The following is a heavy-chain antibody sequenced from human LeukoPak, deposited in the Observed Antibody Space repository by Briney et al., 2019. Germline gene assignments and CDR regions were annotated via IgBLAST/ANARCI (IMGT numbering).Heavy chain of an antibody. D-gene: IGHD3-3*02. Sequence: PSETLSLTCAVSGGSFSGYYWSWIRQPPGKGLEWIGEINHGRSTNYNPSLKSRVTMSVDTSKNQFSLKPSSVTAADTAIYYCARGQFWSGYSIWGQGTLVTVSS. CDR1: GGSFSGYY. CDR3: ARGQFWSGYSI. J-gene: IGHJ4*02. CDR2: INHGRST. V-gene: IGHV4-34*01.